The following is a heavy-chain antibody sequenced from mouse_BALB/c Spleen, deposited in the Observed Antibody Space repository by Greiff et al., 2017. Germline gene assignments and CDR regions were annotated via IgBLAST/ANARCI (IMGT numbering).Heavy chain of an antibody. Sequence: EVQLQQSGPELVKPGASVKISCKASGYTFTDYNMHRVKQSHGKSLEWIGYIYPYNGGTGYNQKFKSKATLTVDNSSSTAYMELRSLTSEDSAVYYCARHRYEAMDYWGQGTSVTVSS. CDR3: ARHRYEAMDY. V-gene: IGHV1S29*02. D-gene: IGHD2-14*01. CDR1: GYTFTDYN. J-gene: IGHJ4*01. CDR2: IYPYNGGT.